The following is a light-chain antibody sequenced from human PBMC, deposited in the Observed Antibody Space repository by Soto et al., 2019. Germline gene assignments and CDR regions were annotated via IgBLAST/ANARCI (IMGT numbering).Light chain of an antibody. CDR2: GAS. CDR1: QSVSSN. CDR3: QQYNNWPLT. Sequence: EIVMTQSPATLSVSPGERASLSCRASQSVSSNLAWYQQKPGQAPRLLIYGASTRATGIPARFSGSGSGTEITLTISSLQSEDFAVYYCQQYNNWPLTFGQGTKVDIK. V-gene: IGKV3-15*01. J-gene: IGKJ1*01.